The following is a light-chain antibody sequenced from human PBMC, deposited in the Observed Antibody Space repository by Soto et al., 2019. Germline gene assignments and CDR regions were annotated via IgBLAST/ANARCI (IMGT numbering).Light chain of an antibody. V-gene: IGKV1-5*03. CDR2: KAS. J-gene: IGKJ4*01. Sequence: DFPMTQSPSTLSASVGDRVTITCRASQSISSWLAWYQQKPGKAPKLLIYKASSLESGVPSRVSGSGSGTEFTLTISSLQPDDFATYYCQQYNSYPLTFGGGTKVEVK. CDR1: QSISSW. CDR3: QQYNSYPLT.